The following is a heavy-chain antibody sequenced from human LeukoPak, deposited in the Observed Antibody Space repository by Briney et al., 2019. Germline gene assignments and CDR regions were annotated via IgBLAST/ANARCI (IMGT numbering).Heavy chain of an antibody. CDR1: GGSISSGSYY. D-gene: IGHD2-2*01. Sequence: PSETLSLTCTVSGGSISSGSYYWSWIRQPAGKGLEWIGRIYTSGSTNYNPSLKSRVTISVDTSKNQFSLKLSSVTAADTAVYYCARMGDIVVVPAAAPFDYWGQGALVTVSS. J-gene: IGHJ4*02. CDR3: ARMGDIVVVPAAAPFDY. CDR2: IYTSGST. V-gene: IGHV4-61*02.